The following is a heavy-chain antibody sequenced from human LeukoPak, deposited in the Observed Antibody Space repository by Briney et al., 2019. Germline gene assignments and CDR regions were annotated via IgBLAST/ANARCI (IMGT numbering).Heavy chain of an antibody. J-gene: IGHJ4*01. CDR3: ARGLYGLDTIDY. Sequence: ASVKVSCKASGYTFTGYHMHWVRQAPGQGLEWMGWINPNSAGTNYAQKFQGRVTMTRDTSISTAYMELSRLRSDDTAGYYCARGLYGLDTIDYWGQGSLVTASS. V-gene: IGHV1-2*02. D-gene: IGHD5-18*01. CDR1: GYTFTGYH. CDR2: INPNSAGT.